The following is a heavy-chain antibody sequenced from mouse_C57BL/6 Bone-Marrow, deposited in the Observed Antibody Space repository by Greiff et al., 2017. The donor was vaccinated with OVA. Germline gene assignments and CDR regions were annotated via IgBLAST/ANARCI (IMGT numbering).Heavy chain of an antibody. J-gene: IGHJ1*03. CDR2: ISYSGST. D-gene: IGHD2-5*01. V-gene: IGHV3-1*01. Sequence: EVQLVESGPGMVKPSQSLSLTCTVTGYSIASGYDWHWIRHFPGNKLEWMGYISYSGSTNYNPSLKSRISITHDTSKNHFFLKLNSLTTEDTATYYCARGAYYSNYGGYFDVWGTGTTVTVSS. CDR3: ARGAYYSNYGGYFDV. CDR1: GYSIASGYD.